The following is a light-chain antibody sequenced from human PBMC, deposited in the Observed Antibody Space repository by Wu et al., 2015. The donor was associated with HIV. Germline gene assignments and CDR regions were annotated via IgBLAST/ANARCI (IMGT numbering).Light chain of an antibody. CDR1: QDIFTY. J-gene: IGKJ5*01. CDR3: QQLNSFPLT. Sequence: IQLTQSPSSLSASIGDRVNITCRASQDIFTYLAWYQQTPGKAPRVLIYDASTLQSGVSPRFSDSGSGAEFTLTISGLQREDFAIYFCQQLNSFPLTFGQGSRLEI. CDR2: DAS. V-gene: IGKV1-9*01.